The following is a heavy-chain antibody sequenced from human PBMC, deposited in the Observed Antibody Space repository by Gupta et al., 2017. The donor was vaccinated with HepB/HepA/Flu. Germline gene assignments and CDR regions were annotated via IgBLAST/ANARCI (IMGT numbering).Heavy chain of an antibody. V-gene: IGHV1-69*01. D-gene: IGHD6-13*01. J-gene: IGHJ4*02. CDR2: IIPIFGTA. CDR3: ARQGLGIATNHFDY. Sequence: GLEWMGGIIPIFGTANYAQKFQGRVTITADESTSTAYMELSSLRSEDTAVYYCARQGLGIATNHFDYWGQGTLVTVSS.